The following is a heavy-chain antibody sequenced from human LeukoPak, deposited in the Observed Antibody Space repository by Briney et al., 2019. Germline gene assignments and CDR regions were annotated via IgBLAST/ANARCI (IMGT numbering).Heavy chain of an antibody. CDR2: ISPYNGKT. D-gene: IGHD6-13*01. CDR1: GYTFNTCG. V-gene: IGHV1-18*01. J-gene: IGHJ5*02. CDR3: ARDLGIGAAGTSWFDA. Sequence: ASVKVSCKASGYTFNTCGITWVRQARGQGLEWMGRISPYNGKTKYAQKVQGRVTMTTDTSTSTVYMELRSLRSDDTAVYYCARDLGIGAAGTSWFDAWGQGTLVTVSS.